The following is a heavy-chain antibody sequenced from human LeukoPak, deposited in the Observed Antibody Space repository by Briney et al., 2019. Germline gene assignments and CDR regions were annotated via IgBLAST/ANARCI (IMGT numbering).Heavy chain of an antibody. Sequence: PGGSLRLSCAASGVTFSKYWMSWVRQAPGKGLEWVANIKQDGSEKYYVDSVKGRFTISRDNAKNSLYLQMNSLRAEDTAVYYCASTYVVVTAVHDAFHIWGQGTMVTVSS. CDR2: IKQDGSEK. J-gene: IGHJ3*02. CDR3: ASTYVVVTAVHDAFHI. D-gene: IGHD2-21*02. V-gene: IGHV3-7*01. CDR1: GVTFSKYW.